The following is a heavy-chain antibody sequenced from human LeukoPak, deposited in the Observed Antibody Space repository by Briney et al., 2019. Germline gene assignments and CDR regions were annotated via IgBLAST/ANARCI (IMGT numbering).Heavy chain of an antibody. Sequence: KPSETLSLTCAVYGGSFSGYYWSWIRQPPGKGLEWIGEINHSGSTNYNPSLKSRVTISVDTSKNQFSLKLSSVTAADTAVYYCARALGPLDYWGQGTLVTVSS. V-gene: IGHV4-34*01. CDR3: ARALGPLDY. J-gene: IGHJ4*02. CDR2: INHSGST. CDR1: GGSFSGYY. D-gene: IGHD7-27*01.